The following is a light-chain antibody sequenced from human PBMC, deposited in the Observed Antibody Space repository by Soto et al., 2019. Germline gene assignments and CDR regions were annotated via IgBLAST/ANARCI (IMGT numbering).Light chain of an antibody. V-gene: IGKV1-27*01. CDR2: AAS. CDR3: QKYNSALSIT. Sequence: DIQMAQSPSSLSASVGDRVTITCRASQGISNYLACYQQRPGKVPKLLIYAASTLQSGVPSRFSGSGSGTEFALTISIRKPESGATYCCQKYNSALSITFGQGTRLEIK. J-gene: IGKJ5*01. CDR1: QGISNY.